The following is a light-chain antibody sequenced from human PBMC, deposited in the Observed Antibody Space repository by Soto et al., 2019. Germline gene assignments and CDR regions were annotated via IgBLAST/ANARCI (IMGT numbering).Light chain of an antibody. CDR1: SGHSSYA. Sequence: QTVVTRSPSASASLGASVKLTCTLSSGHSSYAIAWHQQQPEKGPRYLMKLNSDGSHSKGDGIPDRFSGSSSGAERYLTISSLQSEDEADYYCQTWGSGIPVVFGGGTKLTVL. CDR3: QTWGSGIPVV. J-gene: IGLJ2*01. CDR2: LNSDGSH. V-gene: IGLV4-69*01.